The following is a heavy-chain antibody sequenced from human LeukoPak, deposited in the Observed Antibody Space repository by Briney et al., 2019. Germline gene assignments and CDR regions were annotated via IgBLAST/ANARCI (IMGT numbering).Heavy chain of an antibody. V-gene: IGHV1-69*13. CDR2: IIPIFGTA. J-gene: IGHJ4*02. D-gene: IGHD5-12*01. CDR1: GGTFSSYA. CDR3: ARSYSGYRY. Sequence: ASVKVSCKVSGGTFSSYAISWVRQAPGQGLEWMGGIIPIFGTANYAQKFQGRVTITADESTSTAYMELSSLRSEDTAVYYCARSYSGYRYWGQGTLVTVSS.